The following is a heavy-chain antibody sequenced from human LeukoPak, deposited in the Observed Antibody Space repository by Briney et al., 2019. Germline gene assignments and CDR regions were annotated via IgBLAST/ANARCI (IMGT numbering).Heavy chain of an antibody. CDR3: AKRIRFLEWLLHDY. V-gene: IGHV3-23*01. D-gene: IGHD3-3*01. CDR2: ISGSGGST. Sequence: GGSLRLSCVASGFTFSSYAMSWVRQAPGKGLEWVSAISGSGGSTYYADSVKGRFTISRDNSKNTLYLQMNSLRAEDTAVYYCAKRIRFLEWLLHDYWGQGTLVTVSS. J-gene: IGHJ4*02. CDR1: GFTFSSYA.